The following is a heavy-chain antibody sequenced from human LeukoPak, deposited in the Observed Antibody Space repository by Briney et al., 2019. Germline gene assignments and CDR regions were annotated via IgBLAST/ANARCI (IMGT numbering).Heavy chain of an antibody. CDR2: INHSGST. J-gene: IGHJ3*01. CDR3: AVSPYYDSHARF. Sequence: GSLRLSCAASGFRFSAYAMTWIRQPPGKGLEWIGEINHSGSTNYNPSLKSRVTISVDTSKNQFSLKLSSVTAADTAVYYCAVSPYYDSHARFWGQGTMVTVSS. V-gene: IGHV4-34*08. CDR1: GFRFSAYA. D-gene: IGHD3-22*01.